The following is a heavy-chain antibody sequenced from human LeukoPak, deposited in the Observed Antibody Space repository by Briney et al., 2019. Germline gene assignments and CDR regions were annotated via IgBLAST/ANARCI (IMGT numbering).Heavy chain of an antibody. J-gene: IGHJ4*02. CDR1: GYTFTSYY. Sequence: GASVKVSCKASGYTFTSYYMHWVRQAPGQGLEWMGIINPSGGSTSYAQKFQGRVTMTRDTSTSTVYMELSSLRSEDTAVYYCARAALGYCSSTSCYSPNNYFDYWGQGTLVTVSS. D-gene: IGHD2-2*01. CDR3: ARAALGYCSSTSCYSPNNYFDY. V-gene: IGHV1-46*01. CDR2: INPSGGST.